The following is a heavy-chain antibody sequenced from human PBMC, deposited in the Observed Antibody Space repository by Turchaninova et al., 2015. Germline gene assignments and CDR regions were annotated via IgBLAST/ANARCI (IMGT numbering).Heavy chain of an antibody. Sequence: YISSSGSTIYYADSVKGRFTISRANAKNSLYLQMNSLRAEETAVYYCARVGYYGDYELQFDYWVQGTLVTVSS. CDR3: ARVGYYGDYELQFDY. V-gene: IGHV3-48*03. D-gene: IGHD4-17*01. CDR2: ISSSGSTI. J-gene: IGHJ4*02.